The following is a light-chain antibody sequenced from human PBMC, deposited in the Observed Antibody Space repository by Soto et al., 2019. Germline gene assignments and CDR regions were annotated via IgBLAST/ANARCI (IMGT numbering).Light chain of an antibody. CDR2: SNN. V-gene: IGLV1-40*01. J-gene: IGLJ2*01. CDR1: SSNIGAGHA. Sequence: QSVLTQPPSVSGAPGQRVTISCTGSSSNIGAGHAVHWYQQLPVTSTNLLIHSNNNRPSGVPDRFSGSKSGTSASLAIAGLQADDEADYYCHSYDPTLRTSLFGGGTKLTVL. CDR3: HSYDPTLRTSL.